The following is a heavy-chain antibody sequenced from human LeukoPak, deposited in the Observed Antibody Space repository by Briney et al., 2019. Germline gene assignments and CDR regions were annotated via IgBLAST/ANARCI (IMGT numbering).Heavy chain of an antibody. V-gene: IGHV4-38-2*02. CDR1: GSSISSAYY. D-gene: IGHD2-2*01. Sequence: SETLSLTCTVSGSSISSAYYWGWIRQPPGKGLEWIGSVFDSGSTYYNPSLKSRVTISVDTSKNQFSLKLSSVTAADTAIYYCARLTSTSYYGHFDYWGQGTLVTVSS. CDR2: VFDSGST. CDR3: ARLTSTSYYGHFDY. J-gene: IGHJ4*02.